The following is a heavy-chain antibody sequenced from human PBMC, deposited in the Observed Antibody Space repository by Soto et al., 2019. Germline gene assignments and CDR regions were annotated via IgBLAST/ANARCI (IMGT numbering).Heavy chain of an antibody. V-gene: IGHV4-31*03. J-gene: IGHJ4*02. CDR3: ATGGDSGYYPRPYDY. CDR1: GASISSPIYY. CDR2: IYYSGST. Sequence: PSETLSLTCTVSGASISSPIYYWNWIRQHPGKGLEWIGYIYYSGSTYYNPSLKSRVTISIDTSKNQFSLKLSSVTAADTAVYYCATGGDSGYYPRPYDYWGQGTLVTVSS. D-gene: IGHD3-22*01.